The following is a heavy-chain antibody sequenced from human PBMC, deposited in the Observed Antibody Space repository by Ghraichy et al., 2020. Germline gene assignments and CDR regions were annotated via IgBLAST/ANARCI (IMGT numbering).Heavy chain of an antibody. V-gene: IGHV4-34*01. CDR3: AVGATFRGGHYFDY. CDR2: INHSGST. J-gene: IGHJ4*02. CDR1: GGSFSGYY. D-gene: IGHD1-26*01. Sequence: SETLSLTCAVYGGSFSGYYWSWIRQPPGKGLEWIGEINHSGSTNYNPSLKSRVTISVDTSKNQFSLRLSSVTAADTAVYYCAVGATFRGGHYFDYWGQGTLVTVSS.